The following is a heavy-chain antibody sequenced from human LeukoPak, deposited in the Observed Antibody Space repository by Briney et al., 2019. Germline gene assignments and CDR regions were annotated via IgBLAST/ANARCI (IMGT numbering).Heavy chain of an antibody. D-gene: IGHD5-18*01. CDR3: TRGPIQLWIHNGMDV. Sequence: LRLSCTGSVFIFGYHPMGWVPRAPGKGLQWVGYFRSKAFGATTEYAASVKGRFTISRDDSKGIAYLQMDSLKTEDTGVYYCTRGPIQLWIHNGMDVWGQGTTVTVSS. CDR2: FRSKAFGATT. CDR1: VFIFGYHP. V-gene: IGHV3-49*02. J-gene: IGHJ6*02.